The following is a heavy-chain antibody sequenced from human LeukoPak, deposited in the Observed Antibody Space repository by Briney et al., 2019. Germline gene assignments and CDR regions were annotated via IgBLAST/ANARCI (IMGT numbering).Heavy chain of an antibody. V-gene: IGHV4-4*02. CDR2: IHHSGSI. CDR1: GVSISSNPW. J-gene: IGHJ4*02. D-gene: IGHD5-12*01. Sequence: NPSETLSLTCAVSGVSISSNPWWTWVRQPPGQGLEWIAEIHHSGSINYNPSLKSRVTISVDKAKTQFSLNLSSVTAAHTDVYYCARLRGYVGYFDYWGQGTLVTVSS. CDR3: ARLRGYVGYFDY.